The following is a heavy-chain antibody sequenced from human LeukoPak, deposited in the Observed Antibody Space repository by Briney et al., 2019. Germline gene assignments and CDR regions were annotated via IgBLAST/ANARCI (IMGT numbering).Heavy chain of an antibody. CDR2: TYYSGST. J-gene: IGHJ5*02. CDR1: GGSISSYY. CDR3: ARGGGYSYGYVWFDP. Sequence: SETLSLTCTVSGGSISSYYWSWIRQPPGKGLEWIGYTYYSGSTNYNPSLKSRVTISVGTSKNQFSLKLSSVTAADTAVYYCARGGGYSYGYVWFDPWGQGTLVTVSS. D-gene: IGHD5-18*01. V-gene: IGHV4-59*01.